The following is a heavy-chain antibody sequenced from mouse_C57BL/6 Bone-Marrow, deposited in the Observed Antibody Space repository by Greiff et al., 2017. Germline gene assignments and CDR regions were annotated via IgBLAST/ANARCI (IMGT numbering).Heavy chain of an antibody. CDR2: IDPSDSYT. V-gene: IGHV1-59*01. CDR1: GYTFTSYW. J-gene: IGHJ4*01. CDR3: ASRGNYYAMDY. Sequence: QVQLQQPGAELVRPGTSVKLSCKASGYTFTSYWMHWVKQRPGQGLECIGVIDPSDSYTNYNQKFKGKATLTVDTSSSTAYMQLSSLTSEDSAVYYCASRGNYYAMDYWGQGTSVTDSS. D-gene: IGHD3-1*01.